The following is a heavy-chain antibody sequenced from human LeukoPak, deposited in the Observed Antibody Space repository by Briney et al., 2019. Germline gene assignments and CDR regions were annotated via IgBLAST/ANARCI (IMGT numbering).Heavy chain of an antibody. J-gene: IGHJ4*02. CDR3: TTAYDSSQYAHGHY. D-gene: IGHD3-22*01. V-gene: IGHV3-15*01. CDR1: GFTFSNAW. CDR2: IKSKTDGGTT. Sequence: GGSLRLSCAASGFTFSNAWMSWVRQAPGKGLEWVGRIKSKTDGGTTDYAAPVKGRFTISRDDSKNTLYLQMNSLKTEDTAVYYCTTAYDSSQYAHGHYWGQGTLVTVSS.